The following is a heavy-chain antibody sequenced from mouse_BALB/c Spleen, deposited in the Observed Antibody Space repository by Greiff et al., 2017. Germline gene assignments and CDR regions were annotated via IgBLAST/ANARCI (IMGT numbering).Heavy chain of an antibody. CDR2: ISSGGSYT. CDR3: AREGYERGYAIGN. D-gene: IGHD2-10*02. V-gene: IGHV5-9-1*01. J-gene: IGHJ4*01. CDR1: GFTFSSYA. Sequence: EVKVVESGGGLVKPGGSLKLSCAASGFTFSSYAMSWVRQTPEKRLEWVATISSGGSYTYYPDSVKGRFTISRDNAKNTLYLQMSSLRSEDTAMYFCAREGYERGYAIGNWGQGASVTVSS.